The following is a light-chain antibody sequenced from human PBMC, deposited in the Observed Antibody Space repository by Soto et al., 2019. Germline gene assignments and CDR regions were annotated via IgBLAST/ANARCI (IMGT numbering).Light chain of an antibody. Sequence: IQMTQSPSTLSSSLGDRVTITCRASQSISTWLAWYQQKPVKAPKVLIYDASTLQSGVPSRFSGSVSGTEGTITISGLQTDDGTTYDGQQSTSYPRAFGQGTKVDIK. CDR3: QQSTSYPRA. V-gene: IGKV1-5*01. J-gene: IGKJ1*01. CDR1: QSISTW. CDR2: DAS.